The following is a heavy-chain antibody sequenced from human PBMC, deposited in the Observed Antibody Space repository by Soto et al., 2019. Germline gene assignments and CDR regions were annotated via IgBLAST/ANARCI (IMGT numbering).Heavy chain of an antibody. Sequence: GGSLRLSCAASGFTFTTYAMGWVRQAPGKGLEWVSSISGSGAGTFYADSVKGRFTISRDNANKMVYLQMNGLRADDTAVYYCAKEALTVAGNNFDSWGQGTLVTVSS. CDR2: ISGSGAGT. V-gene: IGHV3-23*01. CDR1: GFTFTTYA. CDR3: AKEALTVAGNNFDS. J-gene: IGHJ4*02. D-gene: IGHD6-19*01.